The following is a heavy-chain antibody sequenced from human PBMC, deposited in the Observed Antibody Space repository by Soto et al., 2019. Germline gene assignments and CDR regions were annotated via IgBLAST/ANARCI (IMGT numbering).Heavy chain of an antibody. J-gene: IGHJ4*02. CDR3: ARQIYDSDTGPNFQYYFDS. Sequence: PGESLKISCKGSGYSFAGYWITWVRQKPGKGLEWMGRIDPSDSQTYYSPSFRGHVTISATKSITTVFLQWSSLRASDTAMYYCARQIYDSDTGPNFQYYFDSWGQGNTVTVYS. V-gene: IGHV5-10-1*01. CDR2: IDPSDSQT. CDR1: GYSFAGYW. D-gene: IGHD3-22*01.